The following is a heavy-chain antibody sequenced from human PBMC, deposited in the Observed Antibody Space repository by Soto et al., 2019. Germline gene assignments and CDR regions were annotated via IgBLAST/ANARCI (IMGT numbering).Heavy chain of an antibody. V-gene: IGHV4-59*08. CDR1: GGSISSYY. CDR3: SRHATNRPTDD. J-gene: IGHJ4*02. Sequence: SETLSLTCTVSGGSISSYYWSWIRQPPGKGLEWIGYIYYSGSTNYNPSLKSRVTISVDTSKNQFSLKLSSVTAADTAVYYCSRHATNRPTDDWGQGTLVTVYS. CDR2: IYYSGST.